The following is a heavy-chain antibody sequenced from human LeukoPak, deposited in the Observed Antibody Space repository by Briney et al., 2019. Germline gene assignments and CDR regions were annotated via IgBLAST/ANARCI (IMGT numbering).Heavy chain of an antibody. J-gene: IGHJ5*02. Sequence: ASVKVSCKASGYTFTGYCMHWVRQAPGQGLEWMEWISPNSGGTNYAQNFQGRVTMTRDTSVSTAYMELSSLRSDDTAVYYCARSNIATLRGDNWFYPWGQGTLVTVSS. D-gene: IGHD6-6*01. V-gene: IGHV1-2*02. CDR2: ISPNSGGT. CDR1: GYTFTGYC. CDR3: ARSNIATLRGDNWFYP.